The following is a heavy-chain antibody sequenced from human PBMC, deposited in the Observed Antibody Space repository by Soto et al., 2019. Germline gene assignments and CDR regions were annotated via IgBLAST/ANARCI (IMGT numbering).Heavy chain of an antibody. CDR2: VSGNNGAS. J-gene: IGHJ5*01. CDR3: VRDQKYFRVNGNWFDS. CDR1: GYTSADFG. V-gene: IGHV1-18*04. Sequence: GASVKVSCKASGYTSADFGISWVRQAPGRGLEWMGWVSGNNGASNPAPKVQGRITMTLDTSTGVSYMALRSLRSDDTAIYYWVRDQKYFRVNGNWFDSWGQGTLVTVSS. D-gene: IGHD2-2*01.